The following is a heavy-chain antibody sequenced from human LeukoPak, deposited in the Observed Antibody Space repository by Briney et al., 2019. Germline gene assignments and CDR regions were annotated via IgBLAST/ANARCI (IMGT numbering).Heavy chain of an antibody. D-gene: IGHD3-10*01. CDR1: GFSFSQYY. Sequence: GGSLRLSCAVSGFSFSQYYMGWVRQAPGKGLEWVAIIESNGSDRKYVDSVKGRFTISRDNAKNSLYLQMSSLTAEDTAIYYCAFLVREPLHWGRGTLVIVSS. CDR3: AFLVREPLH. V-gene: IGHV3-7*01. J-gene: IGHJ1*01. CDR2: IESNGSDR.